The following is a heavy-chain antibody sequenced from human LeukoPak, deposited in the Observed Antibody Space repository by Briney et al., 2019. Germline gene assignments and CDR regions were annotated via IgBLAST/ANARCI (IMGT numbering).Heavy chain of an antibody. CDR1: GFTFSRYW. J-gene: IGHJ1*01. CDR2: IKSDGST. D-gene: IGHD3-22*01. CDR3: ARAPAEIGGYYPEYFRH. V-gene: IGHV3-74*01. Sequence: GGSLRLSCAASGFTFSRYWMHWVRQAPGKGLVWVSRIKSDGSTNYSDSVKGRFTISRDNAKNTVSLQMNSLRAEDTGVYYCARAPAEIGGYYPEYFRHWGQGTLVTVSS.